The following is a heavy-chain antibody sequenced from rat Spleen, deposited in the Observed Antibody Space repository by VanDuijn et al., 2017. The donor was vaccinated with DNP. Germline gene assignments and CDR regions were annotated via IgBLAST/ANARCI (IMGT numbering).Heavy chain of an antibody. Sequence: EVQLVESGGGLVRPGRSLKLSCAASGFTFSNYHMAWVRQAPTKGLEWVASISSDVTNTYYGNSVKGRFTISRDNAKRSLYLQMDSLRTEDTATYYCTRHGEVHLRYAMDAWGQGTSVTVSS. CDR1: GFTFSNYH. J-gene: IGHJ4*01. CDR3: TRHGEVHLRYAMDA. D-gene: IGHD1-5*01. V-gene: IGHV5-25*01. CDR2: ISSDVTNT.